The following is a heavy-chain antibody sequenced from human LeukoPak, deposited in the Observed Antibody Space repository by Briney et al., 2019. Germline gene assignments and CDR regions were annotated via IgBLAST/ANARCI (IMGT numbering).Heavy chain of an antibody. CDR1: GGSISGYY. V-gene: IGHV4-59*01. CDR3: AREVTDSGSSKFDP. J-gene: IGHJ5*02. Sequence: SETLSLTCTVSGGSISGYYWSWIRQPPGKGLEWTGYIYSSGSANYNASLKSRATISVDISKNQLFLMLSSVTAADTAVYYCAREVTDSGSSKFDPWGQGTLVTVSS. CDR2: IYSSGSA. D-gene: IGHD1-26*01.